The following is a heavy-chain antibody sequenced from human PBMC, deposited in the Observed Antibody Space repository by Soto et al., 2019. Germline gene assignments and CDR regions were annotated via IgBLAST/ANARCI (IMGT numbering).Heavy chain of an antibody. D-gene: IGHD3-3*01. J-gene: IGHJ6*04. Sequence: SETLSLTCTVSGGSISSYYWSWIRQPPGKGLEWIGYIYYSGSTNYNPSLKSRVTISVDTSKNQFSLKLSSVTAADTAVYYCARDTPLRVDHSYDFWSGPQKYYGMDVWGKGTTVTVSS. V-gene: IGHV4-59*01. CDR1: GGSISSYY. CDR2: IYYSGST. CDR3: ARDTPLRVDHSYDFWSGPQKYYGMDV.